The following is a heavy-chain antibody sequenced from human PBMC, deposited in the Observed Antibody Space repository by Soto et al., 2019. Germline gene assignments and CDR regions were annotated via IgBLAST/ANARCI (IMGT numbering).Heavy chain of an antibody. CDR3: ARSLWFGELH. V-gene: IGHV2-5*02. Sequence: QITLKESGPTLVKPTQTLTLTGSFSGFSLSTTGVGVSWIRQSPGKALEWLAIIYWDNDKRYSPSLKRRVTITKDPSKNQVVLTVTTRDPVDTGEYYGARSLWFGELHWGQGALVTVSS. CDR1: GFSLSTTGVG. J-gene: IGHJ4*02. CDR2: IYWDNDK. D-gene: IGHD3-10*01.